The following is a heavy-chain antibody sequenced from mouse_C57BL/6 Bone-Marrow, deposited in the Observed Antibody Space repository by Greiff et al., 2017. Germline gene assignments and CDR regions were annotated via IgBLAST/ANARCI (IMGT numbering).Heavy chain of an antibody. CDR1: GYTFTSYW. Sequence: QVQLQQSGAELVMPGASVKLSCKASGYTFTSYWMHWVKQRPGQGLEWIGEIDPSDSYTNYNQKFKGKSTLTVDKSSSTAYMHLRSLTSEDSAVYYGARNVDYGWYFDVWGTGTTVTVSS. D-gene: IGHD2-4*01. J-gene: IGHJ1*03. CDR3: ARNVDYGWYFDV. V-gene: IGHV1-69*01. CDR2: IDPSDSYT.